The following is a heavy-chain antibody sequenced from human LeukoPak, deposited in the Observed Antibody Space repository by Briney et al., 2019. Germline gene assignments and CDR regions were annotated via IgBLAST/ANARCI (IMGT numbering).Heavy chain of an antibody. V-gene: IGHV3-7*04. D-gene: IGHD3-10*01. CDR2: IRHDGSDE. CDR1: GFKFSDYY. J-gene: IGHJ4*02. CDR3: ARDGFGSYFSLDS. Sequence: GGSLRLSCVASGFKFSDYYMSWVRQAPGKGLEWVADIRHDGSDEYNVDSVKGRFTISRDNAKNPLFLQMNSLRAEDTAVYYCARDGFGSYFSLDSWGQGALVTVSS.